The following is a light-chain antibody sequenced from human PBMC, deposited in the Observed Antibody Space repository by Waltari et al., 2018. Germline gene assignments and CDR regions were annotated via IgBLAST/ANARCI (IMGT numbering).Light chain of an antibody. CDR3: SSYTTDSTYV. CDR2: DVT. V-gene: IGLV2-14*03. CDR1: SNDVGAYNY. Sequence: QSALTQSDSVSGSPGQSITVSCTGTSNDVGAYNYVSWYQQHPGKVPKLMIYDVTKRPSGISYRFSGSKSGNTASLTISGLQAEDEADYYCSSYTTDSTYVFGTGTKVTVL. J-gene: IGLJ1*01.